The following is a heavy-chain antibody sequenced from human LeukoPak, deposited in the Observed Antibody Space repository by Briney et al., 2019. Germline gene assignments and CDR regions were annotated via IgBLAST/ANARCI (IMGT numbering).Heavy chain of an antibody. Sequence: GGSLRLSCAASGFTLSSYSMNWVRQAPRKGLEWVSSITSSSSYIYYADSVKGRFTISRDNAKNSLYLQMNSLRAEDTAVYYCAREVVVPAAMADYYYMDVWGKGTTVTVSS. J-gene: IGHJ6*03. CDR1: GFTLSSYS. CDR3: AREVVVPAAMADYYYMDV. V-gene: IGHV3-21*01. D-gene: IGHD2-2*01. CDR2: ITSSSSYI.